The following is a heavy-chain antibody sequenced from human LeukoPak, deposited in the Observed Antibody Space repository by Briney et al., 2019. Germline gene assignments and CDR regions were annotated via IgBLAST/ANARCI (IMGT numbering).Heavy chain of an antibody. CDR1: GGSISSYY. V-gene: IGHV4-59*08. D-gene: IGHD4-17*01. CDR3: AIKDYGDYEAFDF. J-gene: IGHJ4*02. CDR2: IYYSGST. Sequence: SETLSLTCTVSGGSISSYYWSWIRQPPGKGLEWIGYIYYSGSTNYNPSLKSRVTISVDTSKNQFSLKLSSVTAADTAVYYCAIKDYGDYEAFDFWGQGTLVTVSS.